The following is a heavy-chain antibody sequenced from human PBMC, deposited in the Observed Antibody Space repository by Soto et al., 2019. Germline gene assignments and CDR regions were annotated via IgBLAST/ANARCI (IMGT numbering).Heavy chain of an antibody. D-gene: IGHD2-2*01. Sequence: QVQLVESGGGVVQPGRSLRLSCAASGFTFRSSGMHWVRQAPGKGLERVALISYDGSNKYYTDSVKGRFTISRDNSKNTLYLQMNSLRTEDTAVYYCAKDLIVVIPAAPSWFDPWGQGTLVTVSS. CDR2: ISYDGSNK. V-gene: IGHV3-30*18. J-gene: IGHJ5*02. CDR1: GFTFRSSG. CDR3: AKDLIVVIPAAPSWFDP.